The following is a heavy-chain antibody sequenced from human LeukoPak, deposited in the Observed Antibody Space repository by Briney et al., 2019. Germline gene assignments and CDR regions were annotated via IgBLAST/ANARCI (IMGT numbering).Heavy chain of an antibody. CDR3: ARVGTRELQRVFDF. J-gene: IGHJ4*02. D-gene: IGHD1-7*01. CDR1: W. CDR2: INREGNEK. V-gene: IGHV3-7*01. Sequence: GGSLRLSCATFWMTWVRQVPGKGLEWVANINREGNEKYYVDSVKGRFTISRDNAKNSVDLQMDSLRVEDTAVYYCARVGTRELQRVFDFWGQGTLVTVSS.